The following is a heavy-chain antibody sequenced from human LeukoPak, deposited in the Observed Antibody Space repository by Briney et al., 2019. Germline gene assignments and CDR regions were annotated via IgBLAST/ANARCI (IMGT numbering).Heavy chain of an antibody. J-gene: IGHJ6*02. CDR2: ISYDGSNK. CDR1: GFTFSSYA. D-gene: IGHD3-3*01. V-gene: IGHV3-30-3*01. CDR3: ARGRADFWSGYGMDV. Sequence: GRSLRLSCAASGFTFSSYAMHWVRQAPGKGLEWVAVISYDGSNKYYADSVKGRSTISRDNSKNTLYLQMNSLRAEDTAVYYCARGRADFWSGYGMDVWGQGTTVTVSS.